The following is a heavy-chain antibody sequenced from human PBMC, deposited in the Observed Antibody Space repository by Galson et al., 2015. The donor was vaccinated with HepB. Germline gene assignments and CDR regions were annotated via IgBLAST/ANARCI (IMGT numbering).Heavy chain of an antibody. CDR3: ARVPHRITGTTGIPFDY. J-gene: IGHJ4*02. CDR1: GYTFTGYY. Sequence: SVKVSCKASGYTFTGYYMHWVRQAPGQGLEWMGWINPNSGGTNYAQKFQGRVTMTRDTSISTAYMELSRLRSDDTAVYYCARVPHRITGTTGIPFDYWGQGTLVTVSS. D-gene: IGHD1-7*01. V-gene: IGHV1-2*02. CDR2: INPNSGGT.